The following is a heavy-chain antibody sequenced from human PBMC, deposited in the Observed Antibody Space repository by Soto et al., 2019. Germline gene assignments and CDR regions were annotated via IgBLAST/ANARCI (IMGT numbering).Heavy chain of an antibody. CDR1: GFAFSSYG. CDR2: ISYDGSLQ. D-gene: IGHD5-18*01. Sequence: QAQLVESGGGVVQPGRSLRLSCAASGFAFSSYGMHWVRQAPGTGLEWVAVISYDGSLQHYADSVKGRFTISRDNSKNMVLLQMSSLSAEDTDVYYCVSDRGYGHASVPYSWGQGTLVSVSS. CDR3: VSDRGYGHASVPYS. J-gene: IGHJ4*02. V-gene: IGHV3-30*03.